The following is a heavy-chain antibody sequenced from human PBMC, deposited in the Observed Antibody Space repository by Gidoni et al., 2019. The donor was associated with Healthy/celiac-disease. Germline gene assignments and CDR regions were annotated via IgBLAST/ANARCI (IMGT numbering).Heavy chain of an antibody. CDR3: TTGTDYGDYVTGDTNTEQGDY. J-gene: IGHJ4*02. D-gene: IGHD4-17*01. Sequence: EVQLVESGGGLVKPGGSLRLSCAASGFPFSNAWMSWVRQAPGKGLEWVGRIKSKTDGGKTDYAAPVKGRFTISRDDSKNTLYLQMNSLKTEDTAVYYCTTGTDYGDYVTGDTNTEQGDYWGQGTLVTVSS. V-gene: IGHV3-15*01. CDR1: GFPFSNAW. CDR2: IKSKTDGGKT.